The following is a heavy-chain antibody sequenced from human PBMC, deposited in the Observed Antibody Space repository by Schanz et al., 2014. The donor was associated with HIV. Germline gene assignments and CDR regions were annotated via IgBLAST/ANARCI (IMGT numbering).Heavy chain of an antibody. CDR3: AREPNYSVFDS. Sequence: QVQLVQSGAEVKKPGASVKVSCKASGYTFTGYYLHWVRQAPGQGLEWMGWINPNSGGADSAQKFQGRVAMTRDTSISTAYLELSRLRSDDTAVYYCAREPNYSVFDSWGHGTLVTVSS. V-gene: IGHV1-2*02. CDR1: GYTFTGYY. CDR2: INPNSGGA. J-gene: IGHJ5*01. D-gene: IGHD1-26*01.